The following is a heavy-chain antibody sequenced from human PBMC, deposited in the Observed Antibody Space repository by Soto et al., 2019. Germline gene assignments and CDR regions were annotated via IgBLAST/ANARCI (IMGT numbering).Heavy chain of an antibody. Sequence: GGSLRLSCAASGFTFSTYGMHWVRQAPGKGLEWVAVKSYEGSNKYFVDSVKGRFTISRDISMNTVFLKMNSLRVEDTAVYYCARDGGSYGLQNYCDYWGQGTVVTVSS. CDR2: KSYEGSNK. J-gene: IGHJ4*02. CDR3: ARDGGSYGLQNYCDY. D-gene: IGHD1-26*01. V-gene: IGHV3-30*03. CDR1: GFTFSTYG.